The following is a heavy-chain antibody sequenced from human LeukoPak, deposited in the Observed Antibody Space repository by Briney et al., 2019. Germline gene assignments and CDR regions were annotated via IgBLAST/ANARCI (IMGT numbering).Heavy chain of an antibody. CDR1: GGSFSGYY. CDR3: ARVGLGATPFDY. Sequence: SETLSLTCAVYGGSFSGYYWRWIRQPPGKGLEWIGEINHSGSTNYNSSLKSRVTISVDTSKNQFSLKLSSVTAADTAVYYCARVGLGATPFDYWGQGTLVTASS. CDR2: INHSGST. V-gene: IGHV4-34*01. J-gene: IGHJ4*02. D-gene: IGHD1-26*01.